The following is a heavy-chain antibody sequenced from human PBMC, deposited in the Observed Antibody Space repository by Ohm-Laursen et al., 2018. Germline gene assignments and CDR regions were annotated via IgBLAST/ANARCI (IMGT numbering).Heavy chain of an antibody. CDR3: ARGSYCSGSTCHNLAWVGP. D-gene: IGHD2-15*01. J-gene: IGHJ5*02. Sequence: TLSLTCTVSGGSISSYYWSWIPQPPGKGLEWIGFIYYTGSTNYNPSLKSRVTMSIDTTKNQFSLKLASVAAADTAVYYCARGSYCSGSTCHNLAWVGPWGQGTLVTVSS. CDR1: GGSISSYY. CDR2: IYYTGST. V-gene: IGHV4-59*12.